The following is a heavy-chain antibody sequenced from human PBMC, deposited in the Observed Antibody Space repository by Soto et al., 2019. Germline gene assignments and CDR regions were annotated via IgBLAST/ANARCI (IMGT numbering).Heavy chain of an antibody. CDR2: IIPLFGTP. D-gene: IGHD6-13*01. J-gene: IGHJ4*02. CDR3: ARTPFEIASAGTYYFDY. V-gene: IGHV1-69*06. CDR1: GGTFSNYA. Sequence: SVKVSCKASGGTFSNYAVSWVRQAPGHGLQWMGGIIPLFGTPDYAQTFQGRVTISADTSTGTAYMELSSLRSDDTAVYHCARTPFEIASAGTYYFDYWGQGTLVTVSS.